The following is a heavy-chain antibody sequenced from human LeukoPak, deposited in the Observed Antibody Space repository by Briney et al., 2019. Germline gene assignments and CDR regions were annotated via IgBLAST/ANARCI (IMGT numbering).Heavy chain of an antibody. J-gene: IGHJ4*02. CDR2: INHSGST. CDR3: ARVGYSSSALGIDY. V-gene: IGHV4-34*01. Sequence: PSETLSLTCAVYGGPFSGYYWSWIRQPPGKGLEWVGEINHSGSTNYNPSLKSRVTISVDTSKNQFSLKLSSVTAADTAVYYCARVGYSSSALGIDYWGQGTLVTVSS. D-gene: IGHD6-6*01. CDR1: GGPFSGYY.